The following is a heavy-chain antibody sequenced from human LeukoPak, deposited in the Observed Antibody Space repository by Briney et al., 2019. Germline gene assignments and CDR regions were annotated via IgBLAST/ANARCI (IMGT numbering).Heavy chain of an antibody. CDR1: GGSISTYY. J-gene: IGHJ4*02. CDR3: ARSGYSYGEQSDY. CDR2: IYYSGST. V-gene: IGHV4-59*01. Sequence: SETLSLTCTVSGGSISTYYWNWIRQPPGKGLEWIGYIYYSGSTNYNPSLKSRVTISVDTSKNQFSLKLSSVTAADTAVYYCARSGYSYGEQSDYWGQGTLVTVSS. D-gene: IGHD5-18*01.